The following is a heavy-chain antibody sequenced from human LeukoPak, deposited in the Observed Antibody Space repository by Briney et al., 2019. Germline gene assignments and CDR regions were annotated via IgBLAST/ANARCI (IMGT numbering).Heavy chain of an antibody. Sequence: PGGSLRPSCAASGFTFSSYAMSWVRQARGKGLEWVSAISGSGGSTYYADSVKGRFTISRDNAKNSLYLQMDSLRAEDTALYYCARSRTMDGSDIWGQGTMVTVSS. V-gene: IGHV3-23*01. D-gene: IGHD2-2*01. CDR1: GFTFSSYA. CDR2: ISGSGGST. CDR3: ARSRTMDGSDI. J-gene: IGHJ3*02.